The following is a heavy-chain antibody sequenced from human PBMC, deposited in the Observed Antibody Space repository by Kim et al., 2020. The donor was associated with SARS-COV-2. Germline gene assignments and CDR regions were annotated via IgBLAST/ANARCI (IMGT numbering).Heavy chain of an antibody. D-gene: IGHD5-12*01. Sequence: GGSLRLSCAASGFTFDDYTMHWVRQAPGKGLEWVSLISWDGGSTYYADSVKGRFTISRDNSKNSLYLQMNSLRTEDTALYYCAKSRGGYEGTYDYWGQGTLVTVSS. CDR1: GFTFDDYT. J-gene: IGHJ4*02. V-gene: IGHV3-43*01. CDR3: AKSRGGYEGTYDY. CDR2: ISWDGGST.